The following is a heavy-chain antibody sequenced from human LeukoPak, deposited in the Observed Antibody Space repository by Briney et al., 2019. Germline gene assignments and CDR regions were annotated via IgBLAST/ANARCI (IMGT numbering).Heavy chain of an antibody. CDR1: GGSISSSSYY. J-gene: IGHJ4*02. D-gene: IGHD6-13*01. CDR3: ASSSSWYVRCYFDY. Sequence: PSETLSLTCTVSGGSISSSSYYWGWIRQPPGKGLEWIGSIYYSGSTYYNPSLKSRVTISVDTSKNQFSLKLSSVTAADTAVYYCASSSSWYVRCYFDYWGQGTLVTVSS. V-gene: IGHV4-39*01. CDR2: IYYSGST.